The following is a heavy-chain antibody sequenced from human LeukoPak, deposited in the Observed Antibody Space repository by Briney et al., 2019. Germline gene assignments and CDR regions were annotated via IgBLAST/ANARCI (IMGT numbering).Heavy chain of an antibody. CDR2: VYTGGTT. Sequence: PGGSLRLSCAASGFSVSSNYMNWVRQAPGMGLEWVSAVYTGGTTYYADSVKGRFTISRDNSKNTLYLPMNSLRAEDSAVYFCARDKLGSGYSSDFDCWGPGTLVTVSS. CDR3: ARDKLGSGYSSDFDC. D-gene: IGHD6-19*01. V-gene: IGHV3-66*02. CDR1: GFSVSSNY. J-gene: IGHJ4*02.